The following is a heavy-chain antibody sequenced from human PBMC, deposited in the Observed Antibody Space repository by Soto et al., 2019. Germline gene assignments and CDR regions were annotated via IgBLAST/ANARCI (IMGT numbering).Heavy chain of an antibody. CDR3: AREGGRDYYGSGTYPNWFDP. J-gene: IGHJ5*02. D-gene: IGHD3-10*01. Sequence: LRLSCAVSGFTFSNYYMTWIRQAPGKGLEWVSYISSDGSAIYYADSVKGRFTISRDDDKYSLYLQMNSLRAEDTAVYYCAREGGRDYYGSGTYPNWFDPWGHGTLATVSS. V-gene: IGHV3-11*01. CDR2: ISSDGSAI. CDR1: GFTFSNYY.